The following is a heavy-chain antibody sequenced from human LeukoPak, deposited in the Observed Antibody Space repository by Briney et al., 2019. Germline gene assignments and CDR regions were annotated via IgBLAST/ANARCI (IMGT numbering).Heavy chain of an antibody. V-gene: IGHV4-59*01. Sequence: SETLSLTCTVSGGSISSYYWSWIRQPPGKGLEWIGYIYYSGSTNYNPSLKSRVTTSVDTSKNQFFLKLSSVTAADTAVYYCARSRYSSAVLDYWGQGTLVTVSS. CDR2: IYYSGST. CDR3: ARSRYSSAVLDY. CDR1: GGSISSYY. J-gene: IGHJ4*02. D-gene: IGHD6-19*01.